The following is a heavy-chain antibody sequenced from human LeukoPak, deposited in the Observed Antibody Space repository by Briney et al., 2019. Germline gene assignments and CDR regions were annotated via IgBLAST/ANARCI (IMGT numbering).Heavy chain of an antibody. CDR1: GFTFSSYA. CDR3: ARGGGVPAASYFYAMDV. Sequence: GGSLRLSCAASGFTFSSYAMHWVRQAPGKGLEWEAVISYDGSNKHYADSVEGRFTISRDDSKSTLYLQMNSLRPEDTAVYYCARGGGVPAASYFYAMDVWGKGTTVTVSS. D-gene: IGHD2-2*01. V-gene: IGHV3-30*04. J-gene: IGHJ6*04. CDR2: ISYDGSNK.